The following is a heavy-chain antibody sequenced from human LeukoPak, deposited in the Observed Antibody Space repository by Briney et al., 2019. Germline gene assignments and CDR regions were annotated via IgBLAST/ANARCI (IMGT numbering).Heavy chain of an antibody. D-gene: IGHD2-15*01. J-gene: IGHJ6*04. V-gene: IGHV3-23*01. CDR3: LAGGGV. CDR1: GFSFSSYA. CDR2: MSSSDDGR. Sequence: PGGSLRLSCATSGFSFSSYAMSWVRQAPGKGLEWVSAMSSSDDGRYYAASVRGRFTISRDTSRSTLYLQMNSLRVEDTAVYYCLAGGGVWGKGTTVTVSS.